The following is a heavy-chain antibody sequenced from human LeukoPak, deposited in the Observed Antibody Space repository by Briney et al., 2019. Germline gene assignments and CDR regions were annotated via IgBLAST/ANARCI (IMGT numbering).Heavy chain of an antibody. J-gene: IGHJ4*02. D-gene: IGHD1-26*01. V-gene: IGHV4-30-4*01. CDR1: GGSISSGDYY. CDR2: IYYSGST. Sequence: TSETLSLTCTVFGGSISSGDYYWSWIRQPPGKGLEWIGYIYYSGSTYYSLSLKSRVTISVDTSKNQFSLKLSSVTAADTAVYYCARVHYSGSYYFDYWGQGTLVTVSS. CDR3: ARVHYSGSYYFDY.